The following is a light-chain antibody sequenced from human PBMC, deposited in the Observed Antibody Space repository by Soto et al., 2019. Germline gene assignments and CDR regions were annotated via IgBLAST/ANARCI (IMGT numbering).Light chain of an antibody. CDR3: QQSYSTPQNT. J-gene: IGKJ2*01. V-gene: IGKV1-39*01. CDR1: QSIGYY. CDR2: AAS. Sequence: DIQMTQSPSSLSASVGDRVTITCRASQSIGYYLNWYQQKPGTAPKLLIYAASSLQSGIPSRFSGSGSGTDFTLIISSQQPEDFATYYCQQSYSTPQNTFGQGTKLEIK.